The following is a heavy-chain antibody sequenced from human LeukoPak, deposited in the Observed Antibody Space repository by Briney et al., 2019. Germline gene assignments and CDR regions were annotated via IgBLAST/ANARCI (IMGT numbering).Heavy chain of an antibody. J-gene: IGHJ4*02. CDR3: AKDRPYDFWSGYNDY. D-gene: IGHD3-3*01. V-gene: IGHV3-30*02. Sequence: GGSLRLFCAASGFTFSSYGMHWVRQAPGKGLEWVAFIRYDGSNKYYADSVKGRFTISRDNSKNTLYLQMNSLRAEDTAVYYCAKDRPYDFWSGYNDYWGQGTLVTVSS. CDR2: IRYDGSNK. CDR1: GFTFSSYG.